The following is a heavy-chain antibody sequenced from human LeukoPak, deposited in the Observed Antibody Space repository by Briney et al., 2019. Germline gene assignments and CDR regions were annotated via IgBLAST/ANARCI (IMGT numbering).Heavy chain of an antibody. CDR2: TRNKAKSYTT. J-gene: IGHJ6*02. Sequence: GGSLRLSCAASGFTFSDHYMDWVRQAPGKGLEWVGRTRNKAKSYTTEYAASVKGRFTVWRDDSKSSLYLQMNSLKAEDTAVYYCARASNAPILPYYYETDVWGHGTTVTVSS. V-gene: IGHV3-72*01. CDR3: ARASNAPILPYYYETDV. CDR1: GFTFSDHY.